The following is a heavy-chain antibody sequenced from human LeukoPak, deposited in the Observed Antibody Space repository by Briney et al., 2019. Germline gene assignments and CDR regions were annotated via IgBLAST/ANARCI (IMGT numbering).Heavy chain of an antibody. Sequence: GGSLRLSCAASGFSFSSYSMNWVRQAPGKGLEWVSSISDGSTYIFNADPVQGRFTISRDDAKNSLYLQMNSLRVEDTAVYYCVRVVYCSGGSCSYYLDFWGQGTLVTVSS. CDR1: GFSFSSYS. CDR3: VRVVYCSGGSCSYYLDF. V-gene: IGHV3-21*01. CDR2: ISDGSTYI. J-gene: IGHJ4*02. D-gene: IGHD2-15*01.